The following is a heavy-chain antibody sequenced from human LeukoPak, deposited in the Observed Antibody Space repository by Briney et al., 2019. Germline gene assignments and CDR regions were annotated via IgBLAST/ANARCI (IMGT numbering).Heavy chain of an antibody. CDR3: ARESSGADY. V-gene: IGHV3-30-3*01. D-gene: IGHD3-10*01. Sequence: GGSLRLSCAVSGFAFRNYVIHWVRQAPGKGLEWVAVISYDGSNKYYADSVKGRFTISRDNSKNTLYLQMNSLRAEDTAVYYCARESSGADYWGQGTLVTVSS. CDR2: ISYDGSNK. CDR1: GFAFRNYV. J-gene: IGHJ4*02.